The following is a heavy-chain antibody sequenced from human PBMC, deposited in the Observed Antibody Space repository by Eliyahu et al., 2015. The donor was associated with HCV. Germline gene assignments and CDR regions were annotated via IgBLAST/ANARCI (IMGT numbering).Heavy chain of an antibody. D-gene: IGHD2-2*01. J-gene: IGHJ3*02. V-gene: IGHV4-4*07. CDR2: IYSTGST. Sequence: QVQLQESGPGLVKPSATLSLTCSVSGGSTXSFYWSWIRQPAGKGLEWIGRIYSTGSTNYNPSLKSRVTMSVDTSKNQISLKLSSVTAADTAVYYCARGNVVLEPAAHLGPFDIWGQGTMVTVSS. CDR3: ARGNVVLEPAAHLGPFDI. CDR1: GGSTXSFY.